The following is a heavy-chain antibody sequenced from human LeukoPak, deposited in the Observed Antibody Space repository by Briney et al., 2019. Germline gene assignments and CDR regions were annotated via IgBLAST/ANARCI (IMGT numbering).Heavy chain of an antibody. V-gene: IGHV1-8*01. CDR3: ARSGVIAMVAVAFYI. CDR2: MNPNSGNT. J-gene: IGHJ3*02. Sequence: GASVKVSCKASGYTFTSYDINWVRQATGQGLEWMGWMNPNSGNTGYAQKFQGRVTMTRNTSISTAYMELSSLRSEDMALYYCARSGVIAMVAVAFYIWGQGTMVTVSS. CDR1: GYTFTSYD. D-gene: IGHD2-15*01.